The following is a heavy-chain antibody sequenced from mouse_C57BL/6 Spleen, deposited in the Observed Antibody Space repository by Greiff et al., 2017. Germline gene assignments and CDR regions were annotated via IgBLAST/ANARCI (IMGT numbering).Heavy chain of an antibody. CDR3: ASSWVTTDYYFDY. Sequence: VQLQQPGAELVKPGASVKLSCKASGYTFTSYWMHWVKQRPGQGLEWIGMIYPNSGSTNYNEKFKSKATLTVDKSSSTAYMQLSSLTSEDSAVYYCASSWVTTDYYFDYWGQGTTLTVSS. D-gene: IGHD1-1*01. V-gene: IGHV1-64*01. CDR2: IYPNSGST. CDR1: GYTFTSYW. J-gene: IGHJ2*01.